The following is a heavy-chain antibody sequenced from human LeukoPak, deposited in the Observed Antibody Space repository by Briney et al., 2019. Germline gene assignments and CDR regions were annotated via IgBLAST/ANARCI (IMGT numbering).Heavy chain of an antibody. CDR1: GFTFSSYV. V-gene: IGHV3-30*04. CDR2: ISYDGSNE. D-gene: IGHD5-18*01. Sequence: GGSLRLSCAASGFTFSSYVMHWVRQAPGKGLEWVAIISYDGSNEYYADSVKGRFTISRDNSKNTLYLQMNSLRAADTAVYYCATVDTSMPDDYWGQGTLVTVSS. J-gene: IGHJ4*02. CDR3: ATVDTSMPDDY.